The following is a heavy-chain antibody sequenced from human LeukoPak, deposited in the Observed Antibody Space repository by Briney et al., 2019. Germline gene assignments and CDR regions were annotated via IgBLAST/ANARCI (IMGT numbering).Heavy chain of an antibody. D-gene: IGHD4-17*01. Sequence: SETLSLTCAVYGGSFSGYYWSWIRQPPGKGREWIGEINHSGSTNYNPSLKSRVTISVDTSKNQFSLKLSSVTAADTAVYYCARVLRKGPYGDGGYFYFFMDVWGKGTTVTVSS. CDR1: GGSFSGYY. V-gene: IGHV4-34*01. CDR2: INHSGST. CDR3: ARVLRKGPYGDGGYFYFFMDV. J-gene: IGHJ6*03.